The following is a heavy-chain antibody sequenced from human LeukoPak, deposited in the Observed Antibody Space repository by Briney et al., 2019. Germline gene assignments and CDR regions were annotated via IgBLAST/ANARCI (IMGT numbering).Heavy chain of an antibody. CDR1: GFTFDDYA. V-gene: IGHV3-9*01. CDR3: AKDRQFGELYPLYFDY. D-gene: IGHD3-10*01. CDR2: ISWNSGSI. J-gene: IGHJ4*02. Sequence: PGGSLRLSCAASGFTFDDYAMHWVRQAPGKGLEWVSGISWNSGSIGYADSVKGRFTISRDNAKNSLYLQMNSLRAEDTALYYCAKDRQFGELYPLYFDYWGQGTLVTVSS.